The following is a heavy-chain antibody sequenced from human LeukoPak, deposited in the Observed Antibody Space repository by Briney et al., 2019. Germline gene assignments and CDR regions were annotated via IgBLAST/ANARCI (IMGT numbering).Heavy chain of an antibody. CDR3: ARGPTVITFNAFDV. CDR1: GFTFSDYG. V-gene: IGHV3-64*01. D-gene: IGHD4-17*01. Sequence: GGSLRLSCAASGFTFSDYGMYWVRQAPGKGPEHVSGISSNGIYTYYANSVKGRFTISRDNSKNTLYLQMGSPRAEDMAVYYCARGPTVITFNAFDVWGQGTMVTVSS. CDR2: ISSNGIYT. J-gene: IGHJ3*01.